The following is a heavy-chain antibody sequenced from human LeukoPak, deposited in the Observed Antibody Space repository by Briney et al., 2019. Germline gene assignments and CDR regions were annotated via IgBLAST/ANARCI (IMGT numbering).Heavy chain of an antibody. D-gene: IGHD2-2*02. CDR2: ISGSSSYI. CDR1: GFTFSTYN. V-gene: IGHV3-21*01. CDR3: ASSKRYCSSTNCYMVGIDY. Sequence: GGSLRLSCAASGFTFSTYNMNWVRRAPGKGLEWVSSISGSSSYIYYADSLKGRFTVSRDNAKNSLFLQMNSLRAEDTAIYYCASSKRYCSSTNCYMVGIDYWGQGTLVTVSS. J-gene: IGHJ4*02.